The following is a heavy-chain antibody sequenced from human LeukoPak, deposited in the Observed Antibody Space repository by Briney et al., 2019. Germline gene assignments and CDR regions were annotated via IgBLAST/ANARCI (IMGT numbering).Heavy chain of an antibody. V-gene: IGHV3-48*04. D-gene: IGHD3-9*01. CDR2: ISSSGITI. CDR1: GFTFSSYS. J-gene: IGHJ4*02. Sequence: GGSLRLSCEASGFTFSSYSVSWVRQAPGKGPQWVSYISSSGITIYHADSVKGRFTISRDNAKNSLYLQMNSLRAEDTAVYYCARGHYDILTAYHSWGQGTLVTVSS. CDR3: ARGHYDILTAYHS.